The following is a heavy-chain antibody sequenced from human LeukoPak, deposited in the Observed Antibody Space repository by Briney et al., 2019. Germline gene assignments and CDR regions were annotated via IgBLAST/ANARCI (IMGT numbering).Heavy chain of an antibody. D-gene: IGHD1-26*01. J-gene: IGHJ5*02. Sequence: AGGSLRLSCAAPGFSLTDNYVTWVRRAPGKGLEWVSVIYRGGTTYYADSAKGRFSISRDISKNTVYLQMNSLRPEDTRIYYCARETRWGAPDDHWGKETLVSVSP. CDR1: GFSLTDNY. CDR2: IYRGGTT. CDR3: ARETRWGAPDDH. V-gene: IGHV3-53*05.